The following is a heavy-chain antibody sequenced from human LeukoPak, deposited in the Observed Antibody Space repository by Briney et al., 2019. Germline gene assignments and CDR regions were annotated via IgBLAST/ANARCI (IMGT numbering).Heavy chain of an antibody. CDR2: IKHDGSEK. D-gene: IGHD3-10*01. V-gene: IGHV3-7*01. Sequence: GGSLRLSCAASGFTFSSYWMSWVRQAPGKGLEWVANIKHDGSEKYYVDPVRGRFTISRDNAKNSLYLQMNSLRVEDTAVYYCAKGVGGSANYYYMDVWGKGTTVTVSS. CDR3: AKGVGGSANYYYMDV. J-gene: IGHJ6*03. CDR1: GFTFSSYW.